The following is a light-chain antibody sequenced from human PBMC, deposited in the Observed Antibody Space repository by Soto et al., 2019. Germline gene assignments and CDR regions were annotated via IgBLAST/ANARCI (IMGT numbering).Light chain of an antibody. V-gene: IGLV2-8*01. CDR1: SSDVGGYNY. J-gene: IGLJ3*02. Sequence: QSALTQPPSASGSPGHSVTISCTGTSSDVGGYNYVSWYQQYPGRAPKLMIYEVTKRPSGVPDRFSGSKSGNTASLTVSGLQAEDEADYYCSSYAASNNFYFVFGGGTKVTVL. CDR3: SSYAASNNFYFV. CDR2: EVT.